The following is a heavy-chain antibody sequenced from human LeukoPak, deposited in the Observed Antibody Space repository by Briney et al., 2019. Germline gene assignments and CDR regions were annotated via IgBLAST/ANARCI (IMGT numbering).Heavy chain of an antibody. Sequence: ASVKVSCKASGYTFTSYGISWVRQAPGQGLEWMGRINPNSGGTNYAQKFQGRVTLTRGTSISTAYMELSRLRSDDTAVYYCARGHSGYDFDYWGQGTLVTVSS. CDR2: INPNSGGT. D-gene: IGHD5-12*01. CDR1: GYTFTSYG. V-gene: IGHV1-2*06. J-gene: IGHJ4*02. CDR3: ARGHSGYDFDY.